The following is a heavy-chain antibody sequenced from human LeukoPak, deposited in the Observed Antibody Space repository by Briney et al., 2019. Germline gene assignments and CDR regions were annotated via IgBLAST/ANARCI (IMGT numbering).Heavy chain of an antibody. D-gene: IGHD4-11*01. CDR3: ARGTVTTWGGFDP. J-gene: IGHJ5*01. Sequence: PSETLSLTCAVSGGSISSGGYSWSWIRQPPGKGLEWIGYIYHSGSTYYNPSLKSRATISVDRSKSQFSLKLSSVTAADTAVYYCARGTVTTWGGFDPWGQGTLVTVSS. V-gene: IGHV4-30-2*01. CDR1: GGSISSGGYS. CDR2: IYHSGST.